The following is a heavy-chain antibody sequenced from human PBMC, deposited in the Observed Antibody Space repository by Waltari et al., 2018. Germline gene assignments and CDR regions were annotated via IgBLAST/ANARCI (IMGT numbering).Heavy chain of an antibody. CDR1: GGSISSHY. CDR2: IYYSVST. CDR3: ASSSWYRGAFDI. V-gene: IGHV4-59*11. D-gene: IGHD6-13*01. J-gene: IGHJ3*02. Sequence: QVQLQESGPGLVKPSETLSLTCTVSGGSISSHYWSWIRQPPGKGLEWIGYIYYSVSTNYNPSLKSRVTISVDTSKNQFSLKLSSVTAADTAVYYCASSSWYRGAFDIWGQGTMVTVSS.